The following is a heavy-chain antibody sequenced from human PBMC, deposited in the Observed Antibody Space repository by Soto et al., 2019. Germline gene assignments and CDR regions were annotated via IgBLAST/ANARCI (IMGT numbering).Heavy chain of an antibody. CDR2: INPISGGT. Sequence: PSVKVSCKASGYTFTDYYIHWVRQAPGQGLEWMAWINPISGGTNYAQKFQGRVTMTRDTSITTTYMELSRLTSDDTAVYYCARDSVGYCSRTRCYGQGYFDYWGQGTQVTVSS. J-gene: IGHJ4*02. CDR1: GYTFTDYY. CDR3: ARDSVGYCSRTRCYGQGYFDY. V-gene: IGHV1-2*02. D-gene: IGHD2-2*03.